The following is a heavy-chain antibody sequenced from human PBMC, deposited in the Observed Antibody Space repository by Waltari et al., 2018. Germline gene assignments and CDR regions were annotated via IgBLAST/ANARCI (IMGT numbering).Heavy chain of an antibody. V-gene: IGHV1-2*02. CDR3: AREKGGTRSFDY. Sequence: QVQLVQSGAEVKRPGASVKVSCKASGYVFTGYYIHWVRQAPGQGLEWMGGITPYGTDTNYVEKFQGRVTMTWDTSISTAYMELNSLKSDDTAIYYCAREKGGTRSFDYWGQGSLVTISS. CDR1: GYVFTGYY. J-gene: IGHJ4*02. D-gene: IGHD2-15*01. CDR2: ITPYGTDT.